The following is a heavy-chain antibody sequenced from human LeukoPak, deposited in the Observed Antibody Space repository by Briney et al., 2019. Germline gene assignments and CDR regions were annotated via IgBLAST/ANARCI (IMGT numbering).Heavy chain of an antibody. D-gene: IGHD5-12*01. CDR2: ISSSSSYT. J-gene: IGHJ4*02. CDR3: ARDKVGSGYDNFDY. V-gene: IGHV3-11*06. CDR1: GFTFSDYY. Sequence: PGGSLRLSCAASGFTFSDYYMSWIRQAPGKGLEWVSYISSSSSYTNYADSVKGRFTISRDNAKNSLYLQMNSLRAEDTAVYCCARDKVGSGYDNFDYWGQGTLVTVSS.